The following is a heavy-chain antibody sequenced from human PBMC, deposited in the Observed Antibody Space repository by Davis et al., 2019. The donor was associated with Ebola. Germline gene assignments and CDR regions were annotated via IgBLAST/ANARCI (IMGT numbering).Heavy chain of an antibody. J-gene: IGHJ6*02. CDR3: TTDSGQVLLRDLGYYGMYV. V-gene: IGHV3-15*07. CDR1: GFTFSNAW. CDR2: IKSKTDGGTT. Sequence: GESLKISCAASGFTFSNAWMNWVRQAPGKGLEWVGRIKSKTDGGTTDYAAPVKGRFTISRDDSKNTLYLQMNSLKTEDTAVYYCTTDSGQVLLRDLGYYGMYVWGQGTTVTVSS. D-gene: IGHD3-10*01.